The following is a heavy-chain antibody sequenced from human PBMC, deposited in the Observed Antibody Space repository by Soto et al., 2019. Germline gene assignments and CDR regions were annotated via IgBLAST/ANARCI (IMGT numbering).Heavy chain of an antibody. Sequence: GVLRLSGAASGFTFSSYGMHWVRQAPGKGLEWVAVISYDGSNKYYADSVKGRFTIPRDNSKNTLYLQMNSLRAEDTAVYYCAKDGVAGTYYYYYGMDVWGQGTTVTVSS. D-gene: IGHD6-19*01. J-gene: IGHJ6*02. CDR1: GFTFSSYG. CDR2: ISYDGSNK. CDR3: AKDGVAGTYYYYYGMDV. V-gene: IGHV3-30*18.